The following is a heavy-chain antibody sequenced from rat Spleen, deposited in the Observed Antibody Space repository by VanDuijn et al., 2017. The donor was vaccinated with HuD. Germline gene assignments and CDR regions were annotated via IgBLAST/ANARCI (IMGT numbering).Heavy chain of an antibody. CDR1: GFTFNKYW. V-gene: IGHV5-31*01. CDR3: ARHGGLRNWFAY. J-gene: IGHJ3*01. Sequence: EVQLVESGGGLVQPGRSLKLSCVTSGFTFNKYWMAWIRQAPGKGLEWVASIINTGGGTYYRDSVKGRFTISRDNAKNTQYLQMDSLRSEDTATYYCARHGGLRNWFAYWGQGTLVTVSS. D-gene: IGHD1-11*01. CDR2: IINTGGGT.